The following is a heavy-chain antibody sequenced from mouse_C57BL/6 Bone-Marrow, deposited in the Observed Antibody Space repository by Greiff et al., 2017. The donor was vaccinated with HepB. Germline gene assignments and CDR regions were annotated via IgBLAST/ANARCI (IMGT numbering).Heavy chain of an antibody. CDR1: GFTFSSYT. J-gene: IGHJ3*01. Sequence: VQLVESGGGLVKPGGSLKLSCAASGFTFSSYTMSWVRQTPEKRLEWVATISGGGGNTYYPDSVKGRFTISRDNAKTTLYLQMSSLRSEDTALYYCARGSTMVTGEIYWGQGTLVTVSA. V-gene: IGHV5-9*01. CDR3: ARGSTMVTGEIY. CDR2: ISGGGGNT. D-gene: IGHD2-2*01.